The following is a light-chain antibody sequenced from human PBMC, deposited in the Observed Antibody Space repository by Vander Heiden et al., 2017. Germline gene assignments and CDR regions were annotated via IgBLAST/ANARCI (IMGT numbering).Light chain of an antibody. CDR2: DAS. CDR1: QSVNSY. CDR3: QQRTVGHPSLT. Sequence: EIVLTQSPATLSLSPGERATLSCRASQSVNSYLAWYQQKPGHAPRLLIYDASNRATGIPARISGSGDGTDFTLSIISREPEDFAVYYCQQRTVGHPSLTFGGGTKVEI. V-gene: IGKV3-11*01. J-gene: IGKJ4*02.